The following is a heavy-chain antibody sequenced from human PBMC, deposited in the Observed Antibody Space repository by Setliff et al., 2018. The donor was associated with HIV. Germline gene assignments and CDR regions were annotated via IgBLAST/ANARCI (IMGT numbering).Heavy chain of an antibody. J-gene: IGHJ4*02. D-gene: IGHD1-1*01. V-gene: IGHV3-21*01. Sequence: TGGSLRLSCAASGFTFSSYTMNWVRQAPGKGLEWVSSISSSSSNIYYADSVKGRFTISRDNAKNSLYLQMNSLRAEDTAVYYCARDLLGSYNGYLHYWGQGTSVTVSS. CDR2: ISSSSSNI. CDR1: GFTFSSYT. CDR3: ARDLLGSYNGYLHY.